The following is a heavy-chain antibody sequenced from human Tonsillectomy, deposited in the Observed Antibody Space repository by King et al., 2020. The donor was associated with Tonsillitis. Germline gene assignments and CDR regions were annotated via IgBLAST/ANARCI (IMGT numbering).Heavy chain of an antibody. CDR2: IDWDDDK. V-gene: IGHV2-70*01. J-gene: IGHJ6*03. CDR3: ARTRSGYYYHYMDV. Sequence: QVTLKESGPALVKPTQTLTLTCTFSGFSLSTNGMCVSWIRQPPGKALEWLALIDWDDDKYYNTSLKTRLTISKDTSKNQVVLTMTNMDAVDTATYYCARTRSGYYYHYMDVWGKGSTVTVSS. CDR1: GFSLSTNGMC.